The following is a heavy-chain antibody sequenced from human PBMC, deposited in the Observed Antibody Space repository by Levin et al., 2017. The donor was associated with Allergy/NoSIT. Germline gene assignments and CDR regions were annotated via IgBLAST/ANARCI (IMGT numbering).Heavy chain of an antibody. D-gene: IGHD3-22*01. Sequence: NSGGSLRLSCKASGYTFTTYAISWVRQAPGQGLEWMGWISGYNGDTNSAQKFQGRVTMTTDTSTSIAYMEMRSLRSDDTAVYFCARDRLYDSRIFTYYYYGMDVWGQGTTVTVSS. CDR3: ARDRLYDSRIFTYYYYGMDV. V-gene: IGHV1-18*01. CDR1: GYTFTTYA. J-gene: IGHJ6*02. CDR2: ISGYNGDT.